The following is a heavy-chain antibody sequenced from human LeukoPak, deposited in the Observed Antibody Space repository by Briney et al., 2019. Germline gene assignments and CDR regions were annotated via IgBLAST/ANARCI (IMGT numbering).Heavy chain of an antibody. D-gene: IGHD3-22*01. Sequence: GGSLRLSCAASGFTFSSFGMHWVRQAPGKGLEWVAFIRYDRSNRYYADSVRGRFTISRDNSKNTLYLQMNSLRAEDTAVYYCARAIVDYYDRSGYFDYWGQGTLVTVSS. CDR2: IRYDRSNR. J-gene: IGHJ4*02. CDR3: ARAIVDYYDRSGYFDY. CDR1: GFTFSSFG. V-gene: IGHV3-30*02.